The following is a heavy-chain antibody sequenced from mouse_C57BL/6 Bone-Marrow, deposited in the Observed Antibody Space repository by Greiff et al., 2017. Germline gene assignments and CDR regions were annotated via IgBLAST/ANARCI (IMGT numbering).Heavy chain of an antibody. Sequence: EVNVVESGGGLVKPGGSLKLSCAASGFTFSSYAMSWVRQTPEKRLEWVATISDGGSYTYYPDNVKGRFTISRDNAKNNLYLQMSHLKSEDTAMYYCAREDYYGSSYRWYFDGWGTGTTVTVSS. CDR1: GFTFSSYA. D-gene: IGHD1-1*01. V-gene: IGHV5-4*01. CDR2: ISDGGSYT. J-gene: IGHJ1*03. CDR3: AREDYYGSSYRWYFDG.